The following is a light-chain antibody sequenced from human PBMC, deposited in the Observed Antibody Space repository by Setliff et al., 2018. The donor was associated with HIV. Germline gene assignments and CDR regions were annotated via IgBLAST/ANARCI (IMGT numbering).Light chain of an antibody. J-gene: IGLJ1*01. CDR2: DVS. Sequence: QSVLTQPASVSGSPGQAITISCTGTSDDIGRYYYVSWYQQLPGKAPKLIMYDVSHRPSGVSIRFSGSKSGDTASLTISGLQAEDEAHYYCTSYTINTLYVFGSGTKVTVL. CDR1: SDDIGRYYY. V-gene: IGLV2-14*03. CDR3: TSYTINTLYV.